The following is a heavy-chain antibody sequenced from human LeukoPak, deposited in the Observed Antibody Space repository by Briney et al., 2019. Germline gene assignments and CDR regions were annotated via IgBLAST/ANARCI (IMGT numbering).Heavy chain of an antibody. CDR3: AIDQYGDGFAHFDY. Sequence: ASVKVSCKDSSYTFTSYAMHWVRQAPGQGLEWMGWITPSGGTNYPQKFQGRVAITWDTSITTAYMDLSRLTSDDTAVYYCAIDQYGDGFAHFDYWGQGALVTVSS. CDR1: SYTFTSYA. V-gene: IGHV1-2*02. CDR2: ITPSGGT. J-gene: IGHJ4*02. D-gene: IGHD5-24*01.